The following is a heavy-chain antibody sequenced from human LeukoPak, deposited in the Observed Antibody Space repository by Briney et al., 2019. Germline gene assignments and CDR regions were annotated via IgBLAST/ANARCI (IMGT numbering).Heavy chain of an antibody. V-gene: IGHV1-18*01. Sequence: GASVKVSCKASGYSFTSYGISWVRQAPGQGLEWMGWISAYNANTNYAQELRGRVTVTIDTSTSTAYMELRSLRSDDTAVYYCARMRHPQDNWFDPWGQGTLVTVSS. J-gene: IGHJ5*02. CDR1: GYSFTSYG. CDR3: ARMRHPQDNWFDP. CDR2: ISAYNANT.